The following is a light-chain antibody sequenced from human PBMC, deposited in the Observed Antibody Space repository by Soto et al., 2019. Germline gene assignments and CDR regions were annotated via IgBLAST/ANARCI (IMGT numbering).Light chain of an antibody. CDR3: NSYTRITTYV. CDR2: DVS. J-gene: IGLJ1*01. Sequence: QSVLTQPASVSGSPGQSITISCTGTSSDIGAYNYVSWYQQHPGKAPKLVIYDVSNRPSGVSNRFSGSKSGNTASLTISGLQADDEADYYCNSYTRITTYVFGTGTKLTVL. CDR1: SSDIGAYNY. V-gene: IGLV2-14*01.